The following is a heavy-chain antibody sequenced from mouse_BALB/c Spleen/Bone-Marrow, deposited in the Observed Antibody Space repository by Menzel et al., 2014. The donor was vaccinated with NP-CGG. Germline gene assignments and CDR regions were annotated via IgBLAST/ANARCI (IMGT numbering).Heavy chain of an antibody. D-gene: IGHD2-14*01. CDR2: IDPYYGGI. Sequence: EVKLQESGPELEKPGASVKISCKASGYSFTGYNMNWVKQNNGKSLEWIGNIDPYYGGISYNQKFKGKATLTVDKSSNTAYMQLKSLTSEDSAIYYCAISIEYRPLVYWGQGTLVTVS. CDR3: AISIEYRPLVY. J-gene: IGHJ3*01. CDR1: GYSFTGYN. V-gene: IGHV1-39*01.